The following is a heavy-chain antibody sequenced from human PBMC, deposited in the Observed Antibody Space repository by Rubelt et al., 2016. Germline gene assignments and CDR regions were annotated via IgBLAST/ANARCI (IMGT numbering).Heavy chain of an antibody. CDR3: ARALAGYASGRGWFDP. CDR2: IYNSATT. V-gene: IGHV4-31*03. J-gene: IGHJ5*02. D-gene: IGHD3-10*01. Sequence: QVELQASGPGLVKPSQTLSLTCIVSGGSISTDDYYWGWIRQHPGKGLEWIGYIYNSATTYYKPSLKSRVTISADTSQNQFSLPLSSGTAADTAGYYCARALAGYASGRGWFDPWGQGTLVTVSS. CDR1: GGSISTDDYY.